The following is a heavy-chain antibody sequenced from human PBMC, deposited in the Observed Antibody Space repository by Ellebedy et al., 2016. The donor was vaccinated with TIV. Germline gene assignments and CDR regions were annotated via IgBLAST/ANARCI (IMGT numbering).Heavy chain of an antibody. Sequence: GGSLRLSCAASGFTFRNFAMTWVRQAPGKGLEGVSSISSSGVSSDYADSVRGRVTISRDNSKSTLYLQMDSLRADDSAEYYCAKLDSSGYYYGRLDYWGQGTLVTVSS. CDR2: ISSSGVSS. CDR3: AKLDSSGYYYGRLDY. CDR1: GFTFRNFA. D-gene: IGHD3-22*01. J-gene: IGHJ4*02. V-gene: IGHV3-23*01.